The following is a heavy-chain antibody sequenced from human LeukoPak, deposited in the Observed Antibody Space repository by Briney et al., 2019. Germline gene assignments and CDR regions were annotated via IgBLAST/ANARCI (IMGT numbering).Heavy chain of an antibody. V-gene: IGHV4-4*07. CDR2: IYSSGST. Sequence: NPSETLSLPCTVSGGSISSYYWSWIRQPAGKGLEWIGRIYSSGSTSYNPSLKSRVTMSVDTSKNQFSLKLSSMTAADTAVYYCARSRGWLQSHPLGYWGQGTLVAVSS. J-gene: IGHJ4*02. CDR3: ARSRGWLQSHPLGY. CDR1: GGSISSYY. D-gene: IGHD5-24*01.